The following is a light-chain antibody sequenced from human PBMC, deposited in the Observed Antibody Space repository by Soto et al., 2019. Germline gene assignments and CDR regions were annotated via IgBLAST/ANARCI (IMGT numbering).Light chain of an antibody. J-gene: IGLJ3*02. CDR3: GTWDIALSAGK. V-gene: IGLV1-51*01. CDR1: DSNVGNNY. CDR2: DTS. Sequence: QSVLTQPPSVSAATGQRVIISCSGSDSNVGNNYVSWYQQFPGAPPKLLIYDTSKRPSWISDRFSASKSGTSATLIISSLQTGDEAHYYCGTWDIALSAGKFGGGTKVTVL.